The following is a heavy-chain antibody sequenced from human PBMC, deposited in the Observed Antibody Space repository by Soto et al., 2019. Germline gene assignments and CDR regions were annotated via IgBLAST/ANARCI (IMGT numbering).Heavy chain of an antibody. CDR2: IYWDDYK. V-gene: IGHV2-5*02. CDR1: GFSLSSRKMG. D-gene: IGHD3-9*01. Sequence: GSGPTLVNPTQTLTLTCTFSGFSLSSRKMGVGWIRQPPGEALECLALIYWDDYKRYRPSLNNSLTITKDTSKNQVLLTLTNMDPVSTGTYYCAHKGYYDLLTFDHWGQGAPVTVYS. CDR3: AHKGYYDLLTFDH. J-gene: IGHJ4*02.